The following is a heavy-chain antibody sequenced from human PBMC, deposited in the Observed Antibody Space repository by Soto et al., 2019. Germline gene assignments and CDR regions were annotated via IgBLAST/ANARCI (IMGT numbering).Heavy chain of an antibody. V-gene: IGHV3-7*01. CDR1: GFTFSTSW. Sequence: PGGSLRLSCAASGFTFSTSWMAWVRQAPGKGLEWVADIKQDGSEKNYVDSVKGRVTISRDNAKSTLYLQMNSLRAEDTAVYYCAKDGYCSSTSCSGLGDDAFDIWGQGTMVTVSS. D-gene: IGHD2-2*01. J-gene: IGHJ3*02. CDR3: AKDGYCSSTSCSGLGDDAFDI. CDR2: IKQDGSEK.